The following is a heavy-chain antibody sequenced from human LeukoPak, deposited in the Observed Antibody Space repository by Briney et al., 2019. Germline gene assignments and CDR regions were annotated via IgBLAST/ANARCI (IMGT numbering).Heavy chain of an antibody. J-gene: IGHJ6*02. V-gene: IGHV1-69*04. D-gene: IGHD1-1*01. CDR3: GRFVQYGMDV. CDR1: GGTFSRYG. CDR2: IIPILDIA. Sequence: ASVKVSCKASGGTFSRYGIGWVRHAPGQGLEWMGRIIPILDIANYAQKFQGRVTITADKSTSTAYMELSSLRSEDTAVYYCGRFVQYGMDVWGQGTTVTVSS.